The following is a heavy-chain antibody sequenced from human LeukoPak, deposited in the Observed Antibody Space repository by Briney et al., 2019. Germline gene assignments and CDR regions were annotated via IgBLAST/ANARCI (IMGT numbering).Heavy chain of an antibody. D-gene: IGHD6-13*01. Sequence: SQTLSLTCAISGDSVSSNSAAWNWIRQSPSRGLEWLGRTYYRSKWYNDYAVSVKSRITINPDTSKNQFSLQLSSVTPEDTAVYYCARNEVGEEYSSSWYAWFDPWGQGTLVTVSS. CDR1: GDSVSSNSAA. CDR2: TYYRSKWYN. CDR3: ARNEVGEEYSSSWYAWFDP. V-gene: IGHV6-1*01. J-gene: IGHJ5*02.